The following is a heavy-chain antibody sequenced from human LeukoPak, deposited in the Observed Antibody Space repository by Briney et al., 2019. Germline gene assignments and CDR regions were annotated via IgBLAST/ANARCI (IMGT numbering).Heavy chain of an antibody. D-gene: IGHD3-16*02. J-gene: IGHJ5*02. CDR3: ARETSVGTRGGLWGSYRLKWFDP. CDR2: IKQDGSEK. CDR1: GFTFSSYW. V-gene: IGHV3-7*01. Sequence: GGSLRLSCAASGFTFSSYWMSWVRRAPGKGLEWVANIKQDGSEKFYMVSVKGRFTISRDNAKNSLYLQMNSLRVEDTAVYYCARETSVGTRGGLWGSYRLKWFDPWGQGTLGTVSS.